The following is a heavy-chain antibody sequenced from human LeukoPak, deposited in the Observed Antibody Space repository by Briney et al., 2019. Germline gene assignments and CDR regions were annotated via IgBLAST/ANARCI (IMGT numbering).Heavy chain of an antibody. CDR1: GFTFSNYA. D-gene: IGHD6-19*01. CDR3: ARREQWLAHYYGMDV. J-gene: IGHJ6*02. CDR2: IYSGGST. V-gene: IGHV3-66*04. Sequence: PGRSLRLSCAASGFTFSNYAMHWVRQAPGKGLEWVSVIYSGGSTYYADSVKGRFTISRDNSKNTLYLQMNSLRAEDTAVYYCARREQWLAHYYGMDVWGQGTTVTVSS.